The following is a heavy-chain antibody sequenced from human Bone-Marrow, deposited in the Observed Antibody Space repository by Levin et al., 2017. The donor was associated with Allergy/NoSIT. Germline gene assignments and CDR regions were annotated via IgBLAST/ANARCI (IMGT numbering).Heavy chain of an antibody. Sequence: NASETLSLTCAVSGGSISSGAYSWSWIRQPPGKGLEWIGDIYHSGTTYDNPSLKSRVTISLDRSKNQFSLRLSSVTAADTAVYYCARGQYGSGSYLWDDGAFDVWGQGTMVTVSS. CDR3: ARGQYGSGSYLWDDGAFDV. D-gene: IGHD3-10*01. CDR2: IYHSGTT. CDR1: GGSISSGAYS. V-gene: IGHV4-30-2*01. J-gene: IGHJ3*01.